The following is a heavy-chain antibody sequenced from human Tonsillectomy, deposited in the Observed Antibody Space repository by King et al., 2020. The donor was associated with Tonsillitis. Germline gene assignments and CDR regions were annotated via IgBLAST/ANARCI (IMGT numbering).Heavy chain of an antibody. CDR3: ARRGPLFDFDY. CDR1: GGSISSSSYY. D-gene: IGHD3-3*01. V-gene: IGHV4-39*01. J-gene: IGHJ4*02. Sequence: LQLQESGPGLVKPSETLSLTCTVSGGSISSSSYYWGWIRQPPGKGLEWIGSIYYSGSTYYNPSLKSRVTISVDTSKNQVSLKLSSVTAADTAVYYCARRGPLFDFDYWGQGTLVTVSS. CDR2: IYYSGST.